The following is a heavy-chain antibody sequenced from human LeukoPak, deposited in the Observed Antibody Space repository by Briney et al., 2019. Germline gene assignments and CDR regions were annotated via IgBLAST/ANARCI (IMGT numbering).Heavy chain of an antibody. CDR2: IYHSGST. J-gene: IGHJ4*02. Sequence: SSGTLSLTCAVSGGSISSSNWWSWVRQPPGKGLEWIGEIYHSGSTNYNPSLKSRVTISVDKSKNQFSPKLSSVTAADTAVYYCAKVGNSGYYFDYWGQGTLVTVSS. CDR1: GGSISSSNW. V-gene: IGHV4-4*02. D-gene: IGHD4-23*01. CDR3: AKVGNSGYYFDY.